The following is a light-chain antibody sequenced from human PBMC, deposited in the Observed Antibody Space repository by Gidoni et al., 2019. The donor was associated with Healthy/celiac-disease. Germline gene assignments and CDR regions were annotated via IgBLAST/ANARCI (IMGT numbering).Light chain of an antibody. J-gene: IGLJ2*01. CDR3: CSYAGSSTPSVV. CDR2: DVS. CDR1: SSDVGGYHY. Sequence: QSALTQPRSVSGSPGQSVTISCTGTSSDVGGYHYVSWYQQHPGKAPKLMIYDVSKRPSGVPDRFSGSKSGNTASLTISGLQAEDEADYYCCSYAGSSTPSVVFGGGTKLTVL. V-gene: IGLV2-11*01.